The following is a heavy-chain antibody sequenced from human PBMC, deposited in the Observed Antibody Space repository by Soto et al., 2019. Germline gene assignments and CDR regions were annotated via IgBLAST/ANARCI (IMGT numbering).Heavy chain of an antibody. CDR3: AKGPPLLMVYPVLDS. D-gene: IGHD2-8*01. CDR2: ISYDGSNE. V-gene: IGHV3-30*18. Sequence: PGGSLRLSXAASEFTFSKHGMHWVRQAPGKGLEWVAVISYDGSNEYYADSVKGRFTISRDNSKNTLYLQMNSLRPEDTAVYFCAKGPPLLMVYPVLDSWGQGTLVTVSS. J-gene: IGHJ4*02. CDR1: EFTFSKHG.